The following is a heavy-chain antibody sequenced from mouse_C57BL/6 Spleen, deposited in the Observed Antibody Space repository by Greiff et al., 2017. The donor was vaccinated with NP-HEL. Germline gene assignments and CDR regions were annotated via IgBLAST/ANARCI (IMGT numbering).Heavy chain of an antibody. CDR1: GFTFSDAW. CDR3: TRSYYYGSSYAFAY. CDR2: IRNKANNHAT. Sequence: EVKLVESGGGLVQPGGSMKLSCAASGFTFSDAWMDWVRQAPEKGREWVAEIRNKANNHATYYAESVKGMFTISRDDSKSSVYLQMNSLRAEDTGIYYCTRSYYYGSSYAFAYWGQGTLVTVSA. V-gene: IGHV6-6*01. J-gene: IGHJ3*01. D-gene: IGHD1-1*01.